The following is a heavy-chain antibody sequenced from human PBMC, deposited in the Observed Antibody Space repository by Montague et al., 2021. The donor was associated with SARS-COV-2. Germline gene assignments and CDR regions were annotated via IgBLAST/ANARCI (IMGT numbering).Heavy chain of an antibody. CDR3: ARADITMVRGVNRWAFDI. CDR2: RYYSGSG. J-gene: IGHJ3*02. Sequence: SETLSLTCTVSGGSISTYDWNWSWQRPGKGLEWVGYRYYSGSGSYYPSLKSRGSISVDTSKYQFSLKLSSVTAADTAVYYCARADITMVRGVNRWAFDIWGQGPLVTVSS. CDR1: GGSISTYD. D-gene: IGHD3-10*01. V-gene: IGHV4-59*01.